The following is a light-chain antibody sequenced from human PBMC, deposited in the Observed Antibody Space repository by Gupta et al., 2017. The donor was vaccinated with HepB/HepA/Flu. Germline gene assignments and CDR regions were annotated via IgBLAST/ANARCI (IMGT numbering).Light chain of an antibody. Sequence: QSALTQPASVSGSPGQSITISCTGTSSDVSGDKYVSWYQQHPGDAPKLMIYDVSDRPSGVSNRFSGSKSGNTASLTISGLQPEDEADYYCSSYTRSSTLVFGGGTKLTVL. CDR2: DVS. V-gene: IGLV2-14*03. CDR3: SSYTRSSTLV. CDR1: SSDVSGDKY. J-gene: IGLJ2*01.